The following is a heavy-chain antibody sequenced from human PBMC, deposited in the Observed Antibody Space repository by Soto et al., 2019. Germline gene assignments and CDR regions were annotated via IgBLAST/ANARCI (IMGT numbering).Heavy chain of an antibody. Sequence: SVKVSCKASGGTFSSYAISWVRQAPGQGLEWMGGIIPIFGTANYAQKFQGRVTITADESTSTAYMELSSLRSEDTAVYYCARGGIAAAGTFLHYYSSGMDFWGKGTRVTFPS. V-gene: IGHV1-69*13. D-gene: IGHD6-13*01. CDR1: GGTFSSYA. J-gene: IGHJ6*04. CDR2: IIPIFGTA. CDR3: ARGGIAAAGTFLHYYSSGMDF.